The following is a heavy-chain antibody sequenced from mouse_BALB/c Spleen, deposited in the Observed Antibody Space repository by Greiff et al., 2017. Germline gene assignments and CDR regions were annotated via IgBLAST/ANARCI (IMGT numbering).Heavy chain of an antibody. CDR2: IYPGSGST. CDR1: GYTFTSYD. J-gene: IGHJ2*01. CDR3: ARSYGADY. V-gene: IGHV1-66*01. D-gene: IGHD1-1*02. Sequence: QVQLQQSGPELVKPGALVKISCKASGYTFTSYDINWVKQRPGQGLEWIGWIYPGSGSTNYNEKFKSKATLTVDTSSSTAYMQLSSLASEDSALYYCARSYGADYWGQGTTLTVSS.